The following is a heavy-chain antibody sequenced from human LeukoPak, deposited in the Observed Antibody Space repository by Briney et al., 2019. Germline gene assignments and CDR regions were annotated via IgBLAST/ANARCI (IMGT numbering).Heavy chain of an antibody. CDR2: IYYSGST. J-gene: IGHJ4*02. D-gene: IGHD3-10*01. CDR1: GGSVSSGSYY. V-gene: IGHV4-61*01. CDR3: ARYVVYGSGKYYFDY. Sequence: SETLSLTCTVSGGSVSSGSYYWSWIRQPPGKGLEWIGYIYYSGSTNYNPSLQSRVTISVDTSKNQFSLRLNSVTAADTAVYFCARYVVYGSGKYYFDYWGQGSLVTVSS.